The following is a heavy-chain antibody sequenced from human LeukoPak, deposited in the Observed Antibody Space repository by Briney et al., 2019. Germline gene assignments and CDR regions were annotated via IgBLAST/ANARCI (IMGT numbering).Heavy chain of an antibody. D-gene: IGHD6-25*01. CDR2: INSDGSYI. J-gene: IGHJ4*02. CDR3: VRDFSGKWSLEY. CDR1: GFTFSLYA. Sequence: GGSLRLSCSASGFTFSLYAMHWVRQAPGKGLEYVSAINSDGSYIYYADSVKGRFIISRDNSKNTVFLQMNSLRGEDTAVYYCVRDFSGKWSLEYWGQGTLVTVSS. V-gene: IGHV3-64*04.